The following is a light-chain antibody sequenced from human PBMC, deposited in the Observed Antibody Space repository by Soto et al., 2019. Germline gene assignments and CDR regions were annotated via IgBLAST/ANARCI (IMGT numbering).Light chain of an antibody. CDR2: GNS. J-gene: IGLJ2*01. CDR3: QSYDSSLSGHVV. Sequence: QSVLTQPPSVSRAPGQRVTISCTGSSSNIGAGYDVHWYQQLPGTPPKLLIYGNSNRPSGVPDRISGSKSGTSASLAITGLQAEDEADYCCQSYDSSLSGHVVFGGGTKLTVL. CDR1: SSNIGAGYD. V-gene: IGLV1-40*01.